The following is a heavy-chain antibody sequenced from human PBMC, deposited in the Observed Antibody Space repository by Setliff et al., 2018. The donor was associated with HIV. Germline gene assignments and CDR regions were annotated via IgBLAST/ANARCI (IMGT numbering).Heavy chain of an antibody. V-gene: IGHV3-20*04. D-gene: IGHD3-22*01. CDR2: INWNGGRI. CDR3: ARAGYHDSSGYLGPDYYDMDV. J-gene: IGHJ6*03. CDR1: GFTFDDYG. Sequence: GESLKISCAASGFTFDDYGMSWVRQAPGKGLEWVSGINWNGGRIGYADSVKGRFNISRDNAKNSLYLQMNSLRAEDTALYYCARAGYHDSSGYLGPDYYDMDVWGKGTTVTVSS.